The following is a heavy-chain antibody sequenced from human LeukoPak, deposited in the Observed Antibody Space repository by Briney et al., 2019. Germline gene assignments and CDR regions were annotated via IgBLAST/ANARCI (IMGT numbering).Heavy chain of an antibody. CDR1: GFTFSSYG. Sequence: GGSLRLSCTASGFTFSSYGMHWVRQAPGKGLEWVAVISYDGSNKYYADSVKGRFTISRDNSKNTLYVQMNSLRAEDTAVYYCARAPDRDLAVAGMFDYWGQGTLATVSS. CDR2: ISYDGSNK. D-gene: IGHD6-19*01. CDR3: ARAPDRDLAVAGMFDY. V-gene: IGHV3-30*03. J-gene: IGHJ4*02.